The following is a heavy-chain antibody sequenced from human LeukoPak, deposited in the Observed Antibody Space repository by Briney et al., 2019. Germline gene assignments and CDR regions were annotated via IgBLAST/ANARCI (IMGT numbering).Heavy chain of an antibody. Sequence: PGGSLRLSCAASGFTFSPYWMTWVRQAPGKGLEWLANINPDGSETYYVDSVKGRFTISRDNAKTTLYLQMNSLRAEDTAVYFCTRATTVVTSRGYYGMDVWGQGTTVTVSS. CDR3: TRATTVVTSRGYYGMDV. D-gene: IGHD4-23*01. CDR1: GFTFSPYW. CDR2: INPDGSET. J-gene: IGHJ6*02. V-gene: IGHV3-7*02.